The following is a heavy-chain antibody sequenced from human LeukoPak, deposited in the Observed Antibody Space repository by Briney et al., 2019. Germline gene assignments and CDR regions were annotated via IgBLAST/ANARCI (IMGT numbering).Heavy chain of an antibody. V-gene: IGHV1-18*01. CDR3: ARYYSSGWYEAVDY. CDR2: ISAYNGNT. D-gene: IGHD6-19*01. CDR1: GYTFTSYG. Sequence: ASVKVSCKASGYTFTSYGISWVRQSPGQGLEWMGWISAYNGNTNYAQKLQGRVTMTTDTSTSTAYMELRSLRSDDTAVYYCARYYSSGWYEAVDYWGQGTLVTVSS. J-gene: IGHJ4*02.